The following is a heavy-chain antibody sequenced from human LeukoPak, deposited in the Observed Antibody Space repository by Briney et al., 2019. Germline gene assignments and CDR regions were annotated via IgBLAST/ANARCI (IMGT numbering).Heavy chain of an antibody. CDR1: GASISSSNYY. J-gene: IGHJ4*02. D-gene: IGHD3-10*01. CDR3: ARGHYGSGSYYALRRYYFDY. CDR2: IYSSGNT. V-gene: IGHV4-39*07. Sequence: SETLSLTCAVSGASISSSNYYWGWVRQSPGKGLEWIGNIYSSGNTYYNASLKSRVTISVDTSKNQFSLKLSSVTAADTAVYYCARGHYGSGSYYALRRYYFDYWGQGTLVTVSS.